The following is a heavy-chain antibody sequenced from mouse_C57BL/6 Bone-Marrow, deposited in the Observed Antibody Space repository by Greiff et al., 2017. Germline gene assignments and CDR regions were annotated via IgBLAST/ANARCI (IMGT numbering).Heavy chain of an antibody. D-gene: IGHD3-2*02. J-gene: IGHJ1*03. V-gene: IGHV1-64*01. Sequence: QVQLQQPGAELVKPGASVKLSCKASGYTFTSYWMHWVKQRPGQGLEWIGMIHPNSGSTNYNEKFKSKATLTVDKSSSTAYMQLISLTSEDSAVYLWARQLRLRFYWYFEGGSTGKTVTVSA. CDR1: GYTFTSYW. CDR3: ARQLRLRFYWYFEG. CDR2: IHPNSGST.